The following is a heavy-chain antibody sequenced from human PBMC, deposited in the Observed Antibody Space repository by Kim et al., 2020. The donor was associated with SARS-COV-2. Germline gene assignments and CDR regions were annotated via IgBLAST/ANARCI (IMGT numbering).Heavy chain of an antibody. CDR2: MNPNSGNT. CDR3: ARGDPLGLGGPH. V-gene: IGHV1-8*01. CDR1: GYTFTSYD. Sequence: ASVKVSCKASGYTFTSYDINWVRHATGQGLEWMGWMNPNSGNTGYAQKFQGRVTMTRNTSISTAYMELSSLRSEDTAVYYCARGDPLGLGGPHWGQGTLVTVSS. D-gene: IGHD2-15*01. J-gene: IGHJ4*02.